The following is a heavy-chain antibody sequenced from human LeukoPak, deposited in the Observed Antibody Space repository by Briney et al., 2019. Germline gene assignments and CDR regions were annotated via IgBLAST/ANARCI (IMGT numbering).Heavy chain of an antibody. CDR2: IYHSGST. V-gene: IGHV4-38-2*01. CDR1: GGSFSGYY. CDR3: AGGNGYSRKQTVYYFDY. D-gene: IGHD6-13*01. J-gene: IGHJ4*02. Sequence: SETLSLTCAVYGGSFSGYYWGWIRQPPGKGLEWIGSIYHSGSTYYNPSLKSRVTISVDTSKNQFSLKLSSVTAADTAVYYCAGGNGYSRKQTVYYFDYWGQGTLVTVSS.